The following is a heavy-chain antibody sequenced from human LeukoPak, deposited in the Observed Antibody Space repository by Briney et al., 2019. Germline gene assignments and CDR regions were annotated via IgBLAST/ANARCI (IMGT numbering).Heavy chain of an antibody. J-gene: IGHJ4*02. Sequence: GGSLRLSCAASGFTFSTFWMSWVRQAPGKGPEWVANINQDGSETYYVDSVKGRFTISRDNAKNSLYLQMNSLRVEDTAVYYCGREWAVDFWGQGTLVTVSS. CDR3: GREWAVDF. CDR1: GFTFSTFW. CDR2: INQDGSET. V-gene: IGHV3-7*01.